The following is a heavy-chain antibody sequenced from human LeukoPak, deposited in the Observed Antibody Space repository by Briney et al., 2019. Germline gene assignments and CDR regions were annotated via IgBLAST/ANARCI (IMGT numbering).Heavy chain of an antibody. D-gene: IGHD1-20*01. Sequence: LVKVSCKASGFTFTRSAMQWVRQARGQRLEWIGWIAVGSGNTNYAQKFQERVTITTDTSTSTAYMELSSLRSEDTAVYYCAAYDWNAGANDAFDIWGQGTMVTVSS. CDR2: IAVGSGNT. V-gene: IGHV1-58*02. CDR3: AAYDWNAGANDAFDI. CDR1: GFTFTRSA. J-gene: IGHJ3*02.